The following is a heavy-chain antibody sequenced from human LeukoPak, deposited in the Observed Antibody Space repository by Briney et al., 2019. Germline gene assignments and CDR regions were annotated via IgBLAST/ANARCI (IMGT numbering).Heavy chain of an antibody. D-gene: IGHD3-10*01. CDR3: ARVQSMVRGPFDF. Sequence: GGSLRLACATSGFPFINSAMHWVRRAPGKGLEYVSSISRYGDDTYYADSVKGRFTISRDNAKNSLYLQMNSLRAEDTAIYYCARVQSMVRGPFDFWGQAALVTVSS. CDR2: ISRYGDDT. V-gene: IGHV3-64*04. J-gene: IGHJ4*02. CDR1: GFPFINSA.